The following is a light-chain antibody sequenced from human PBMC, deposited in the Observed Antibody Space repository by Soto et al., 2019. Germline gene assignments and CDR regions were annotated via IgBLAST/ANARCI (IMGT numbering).Light chain of an antibody. Sequence: IQMTQSPSTLSASVGDSVTITCRASQAISIRLAWYQQKPGQAPKLLIYKTSTLEGGVPSRFSGSGSGTEFTLTISSLQPDDLAIYYCQHYDTYSPFGGGTKVEIK. V-gene: IGKV1-5*03. CDR1: QAISIR. CDR3: QHYDTYSP. CDR2: KTS. J-gene: IGKJ4*02.